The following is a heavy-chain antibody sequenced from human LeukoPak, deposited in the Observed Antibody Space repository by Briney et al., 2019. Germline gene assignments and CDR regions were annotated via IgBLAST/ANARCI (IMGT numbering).Heavy chain of an antibody. CDR3: ARDQRATVTHPFDY. V-gene: IGHV3-30-3*01. D-gene: IGHD4-17*01. CDR2: ISYDGSNK. J-gene: IGHJ4*02. CDR1: GFAFSNFP. Sequence: PGASLTLSCVASGFAFSNFPMHWVRQAPGKGLEWVAVISYDGSNKYYADSVKGRFTISRDNSKNTLYLQMNSLRAEDTAVYYCARDQRATVTHPFDYWGQGTLVTVSS.